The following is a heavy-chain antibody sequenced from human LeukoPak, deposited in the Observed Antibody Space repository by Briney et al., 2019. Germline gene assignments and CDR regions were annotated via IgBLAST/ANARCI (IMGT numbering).Heavy chain of an antibody. J-gene: IGHJ4*02. CDR1: GYPFTGYY. D-gene: IGHD2-2*01. CDR3: ARLADCSSSSCRSFDY. V-gene: IGHV1-2*02. CDR2: INPNSGFT. Sequence: ASVKVSCKASGYPFTGYYLHWVRQAPGQGLEWMGWINPNSGFTNYAQKFQGRVSMTRDTSISTAYMELSRLRSDDTAVYYCARLADCSSSSCRSFDYWGQGTLVTVSS.